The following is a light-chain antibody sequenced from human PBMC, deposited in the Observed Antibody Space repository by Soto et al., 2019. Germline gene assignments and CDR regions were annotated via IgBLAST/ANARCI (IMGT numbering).Light chain of an antibody. V-gene: IGKV1-5*03. CDR2: KAS. CDR1: QSISTW. CDR3: QQYNSYSWA. J-gene: IGKJ1*01. Sequence: DIQMTQSPSTLSASVGDRVTITCRASQSISTWLAWYQQRAGKAPKLLIYKASNLESGVPSRFSGSGSGTDFTLTISSLQPDDFAIYYCQQYNSYSWAFGQGTKVEIK.